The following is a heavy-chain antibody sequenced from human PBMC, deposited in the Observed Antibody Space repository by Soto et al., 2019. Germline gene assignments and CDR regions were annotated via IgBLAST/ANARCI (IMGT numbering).Heavy chain of an antibody. Sequence: VQLLESGGGLVQPGGSLRLSCAASGFTFSSYAMSWVRQAPGKGLEWVSAITGGGDGTYYADSVRGRFTISRDNSKNSLFLQMNSLRAEDTAVYYCAKRVRYYDSSGYYVSYFDYWGQGTLVTVSS. CDR1: GFTFSSYA. D-gene: IGHD3-22*01. CDR3: AKRVRYYDSSGYYVSYFDY. V-gene: IGHV3-23*01. CDR2: ITGGGDGT. J-gene: IGHJ4*02.